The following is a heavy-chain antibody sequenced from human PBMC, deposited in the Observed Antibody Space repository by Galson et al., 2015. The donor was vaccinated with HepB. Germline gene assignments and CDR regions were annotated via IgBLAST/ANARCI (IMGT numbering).Heavy chain of an antibody. Sequence: SLRLSCAASGFTFSNYAMNWVRQAPGKGLEWVSGIRGSGSGTYYADSIKGRFTISRDNSKNTLYLQMSSLTADDTAIYYCAKDPVAVAATPLYFAPWGQGTLVSASS. D-gene: IGHD2-15*01. CDR1: GFTFSNYA. J-gene: IGHJ5*02. V-gene: IGHV3-23*01. CDR3: AKDPVAVAATPLYFAP. CDR2: IRGSGSGT.